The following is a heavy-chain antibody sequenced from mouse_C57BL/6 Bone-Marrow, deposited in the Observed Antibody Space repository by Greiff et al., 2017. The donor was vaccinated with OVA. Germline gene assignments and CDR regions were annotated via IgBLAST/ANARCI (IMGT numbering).Heavy chain of an antibody. Sequence: QVQLQQPGAELVKPGASVKLSCKASGYTFTSYWMHWVKQRPGLGLEWIGRIDPNSGGTKYNEKFKSKATLTVDKPSSTAYMQLSSLTSEDSAVYYCARGRAYYTNYYAMDYWGQGTSVTVSS. CDR2: IDPNSGGT. CDR3: ARGRAYYTNYYAMDY. CDR1: GYTFTSYW. D-gene: IGHD2-12*01. J-gene: IGHJ4*01. V-gene: IGHV1-72*01.